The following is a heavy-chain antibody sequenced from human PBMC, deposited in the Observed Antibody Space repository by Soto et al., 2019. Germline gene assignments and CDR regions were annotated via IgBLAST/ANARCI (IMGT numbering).Heavy chain of an antibody. CDR1: GYSFTSYW. Sequence: GESLKISCKGSGYSFTSYWISWVRQMPGKGLEWMGRIDPSDSYTNYSPSFQGHVTISADKSISTAYLQWSSLKASDTAMYYCASRGGTIAARPVLHYHYYGMDVWGQGTTVTVSS. J-gene: IGHJ6*02. V-gene: IGHV5-10-1*01. CDR2: IDPSDSYT. CDR3: ASRGGTIAARPVLHYHYYGMDV. D-gene: IGHD6-6*01.